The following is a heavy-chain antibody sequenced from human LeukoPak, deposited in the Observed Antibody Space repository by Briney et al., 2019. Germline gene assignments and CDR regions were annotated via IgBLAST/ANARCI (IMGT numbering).Heavy chain of an antibody. J-gene: IGHJ3*02. CDR1: GGTFSSYA. CDR3: AGAGDYEDAFDI. CDR2: IIPIFGTA. Sequence: ASVKVSCKASGGTFSSYAISWVRQAPGQGLEWMGGIIPIFGTANYAQKFQGRVTITTDESTSTAYMELSSLRSEDTAVYYCAGAGDYEDAFDIWGQGTMVTVSS. V-gene: IGHV1-69*05. D-gene: IGHD4-17*01.